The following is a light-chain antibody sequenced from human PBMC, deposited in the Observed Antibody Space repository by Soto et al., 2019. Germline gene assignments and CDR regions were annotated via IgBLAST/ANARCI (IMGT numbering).Light chain of an antibody. V-gene: IGLV2-14*03. CDR2: DVT. CDR3: TSYTSSITYV. CDR1: SSDVGGYNF. J-gene: IGLJ1*01. Sequence: QSALTQPASVSGSPGQSITISCTGTSSDVGGYNFVSWYQHHPGKAPKLIIYDVTNRPSGISNRFSGSKSGNTASLSISGLQAEDAAYYYCTSYTSSITYVFGTGTKLTVL.